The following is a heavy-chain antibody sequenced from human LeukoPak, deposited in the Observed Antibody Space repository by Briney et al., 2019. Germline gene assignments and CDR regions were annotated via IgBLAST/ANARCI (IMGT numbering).Heavy chain of an antibody. CDR2: IYYSGST. CDR1: GGSITSSSYY. D-gene: IGHD5-18*01. Sequence: SETLSLTCTVSGGSITSSSYYWGWIRQPPGKGLEWIGSIYYSGSTYYNPSLKSRVTISVDTSKNQFSLKLSSVTAADTAVYYRARQGYSYDSDYWGQGTLVTVSS. J-gene: IGHJ4*02. CDR3: ARQGYSYDSDY. V-gene: IGHV4-39*01.